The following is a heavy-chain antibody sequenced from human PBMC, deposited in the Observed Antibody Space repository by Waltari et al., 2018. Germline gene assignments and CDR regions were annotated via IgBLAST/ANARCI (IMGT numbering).Heavy chain of an antibody. CDR3: ARKRAYSYYDDSGGFDS. J-gene: IGHJ4*02. D-gene: IGHD3-22*01. V-gene: IGHV3-48*03. Sequence: EVQLKESGGGLVQPGRSLRLSCAVPGFSFSSYDMNWVRQAPGQGLEWGADISRGGTTRYDADSVKGRCNISRDEAKNSLYLQMNSLRVEDTAVYYCARKRAYSYYDDSGGFDSWGQGTLVTVSS. CDR2: ISRGGTTR. CDR1: GFSFSSYD.